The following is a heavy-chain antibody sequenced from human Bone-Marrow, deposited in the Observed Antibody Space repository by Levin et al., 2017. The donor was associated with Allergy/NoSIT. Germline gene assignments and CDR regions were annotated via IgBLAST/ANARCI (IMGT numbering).Heavy chain of an antibody. V-gene: IGHV4-39*01. J-gene: IGHJ5*02. CDR1: GTSISSNSYY. D-gene: IGHD4-11*01. CDR2: VYYSGST. Sequence: GSLRLSCSVSGTSISSNSYYWGWIRQPPGTGLEWIGTVYYSGSTYYNPSLESRVTISVDTSKNQFSLRLTSVTAADTAVYYCARTVNPLTGWFDPWGQGTLVTVSS. CDR3: ARTVNPLTGWFDP.